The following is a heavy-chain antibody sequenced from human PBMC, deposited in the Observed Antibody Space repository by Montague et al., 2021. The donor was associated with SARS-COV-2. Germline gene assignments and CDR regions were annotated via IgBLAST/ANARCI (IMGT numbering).Heavy chain of an antibody. J-gene: IGHJ4*02. CDR3: ARGVDTGVVTVTGGFDS. Sequence: TLSLTCTVSGGSISRGYYYWSWIRLPAGKGLEWIGRIYRSGXPXYXXXXEXRVVLSVDTSRNQFSMKMTSVTAADTAMYYCARGVDTGVVTVTGGFDSWGQGTLAIVSS. V-gene: IGHV4-61*02. D-gene: IGHD5-18*01. CDR2: IYRSGXP. CDR1: GGSISRGYYY.